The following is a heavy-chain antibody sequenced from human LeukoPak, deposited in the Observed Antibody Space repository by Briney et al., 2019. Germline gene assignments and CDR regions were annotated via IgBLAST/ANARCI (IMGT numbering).Heavy chain of an antibody. V-gene: IGHV1-18*01. CDR1: GYTFTSYG. CDR3: ASSPGTDYYYYGMDV. J-gene: IGHJ6*02. CDR2: ISAYNGNT. Sequence: GASVKVSCKASGYTFTSYGISWVRQAPGQGLEWMGWISAYNGNTNYAQKLQGRVTMTTDTSTSTAYMELRSLRSDDTAVNYCASSPGTDYYYYGMDVWGQGTTVTVSS.